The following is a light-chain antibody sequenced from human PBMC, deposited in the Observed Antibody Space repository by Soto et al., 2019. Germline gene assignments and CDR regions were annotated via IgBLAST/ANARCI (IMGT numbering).Light chain of an antibody. Sequence: QSVLTQPASVSGSPGQSITISCTGTSSDVGGYNYVSWYQQHPGKAPKLMIYEVSNRPSGVSNRFSGSKSGNTASLTISGLQAEDEADYYCSSYTSSSHVVFGGGTQLTVL. J-gene: IGLJ2*01. CDR3: SSYTSSSHVV. V-gene: IGLV2-14*01. CDR2: EVS. CDR1: SSDVGGYNY.